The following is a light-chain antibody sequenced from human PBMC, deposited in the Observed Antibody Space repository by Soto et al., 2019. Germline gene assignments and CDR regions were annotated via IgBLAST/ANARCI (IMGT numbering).Light chain of an antibody. CDR1: SSDVGAYNF. CDR2: DVN. V-gene: IGLV2-14*01. J-gene: IGLJ1*01. CDR3: TSYTSISTYV. Sequence: QSALTQPASVSGSPGQSISISCTGTSSDVGAYNFVSWYQQHPDKAPKLVIFDVNNRPSGVSNRFSGSKSGNTASLTISGLRAEDEADYYRTSYTSISTYVFGTGTKVTVL.